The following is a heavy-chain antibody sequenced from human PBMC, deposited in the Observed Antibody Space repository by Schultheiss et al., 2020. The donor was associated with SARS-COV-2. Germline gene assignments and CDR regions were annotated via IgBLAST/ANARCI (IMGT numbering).Heavy chain of an antibody. J-gene: IGHJ4*02. CDR3: ARDLGIAARPGPVWD. CDR2: IYHSGST. D-gene: IGHD6-6*01. CDR1: GFSLSTSGVG. Sequence: SGPTLVKPTQTLTLTCTFSGFSLSTSGVGVGWIRQPPGKGLEWIGYIYHSGSTYYNPSLKSRVTISVDTSKNQFSLKLSSVTAADTAVYYCARDLGIAARPGPVWDWGQGTLVTVSS. V-gene: IGHV4-31*03.